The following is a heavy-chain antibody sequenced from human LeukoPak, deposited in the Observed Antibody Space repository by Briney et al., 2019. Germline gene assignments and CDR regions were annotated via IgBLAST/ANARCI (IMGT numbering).Heavy chain of an antibody. CDR3: ARMGGYSGYATH. D-gene: IGHD5-12*01. V-gene: IGHV4-39*07. Sequence: SETLSLTCTVSGGSLTSTYYFWGWIRQPPGKGLEWIGSISHTGSTYYNPSLKSRVTLSVDTSKNQFSLKLSSVTAADTAVYYCARMGGYSGYATHWGQGNLVTVSS. CDR1: GGSLTSTYYF. J-gene: IGHJ4*02. CDR2: ISHTGST.